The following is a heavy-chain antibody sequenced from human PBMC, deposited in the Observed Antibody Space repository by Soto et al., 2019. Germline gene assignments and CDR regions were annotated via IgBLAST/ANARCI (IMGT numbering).Heavy chain of an antibody. J-gene: IGHJ4*02. V-gene: IGHV3-48*03. CDR2: ISSAGDSS. CDR3: ARVYCSTTTCHVQAFDS. CDR1: GFTFSSYE. D-gene: IGHD2-2*01. Sequence: GGSLRLSCAASGFTFSSYEMNWVRDAPGKTLEWVSYISSAGDSSYYADSVKSRFTISRDNAKNSLYLQMNSLRVEDTAVYYCARVYCSTTTCHVQAFDSWGQGTLVTVSS.